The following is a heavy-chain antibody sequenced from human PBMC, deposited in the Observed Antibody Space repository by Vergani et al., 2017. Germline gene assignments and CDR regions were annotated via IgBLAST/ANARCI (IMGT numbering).Heavy chain of an antibody. Sequence: QVQLQESGPGLVKPSQTLSLTCTVSGGSINSDIHYWSWIRQPAGKGLEWIGRIYTSGSTNYNPSLNSRVIISIDTSKNQFSLRLSSVTAADTAMYYCARLVPSLMGIFDSWGQGTLVTVSS. CDR3: ARLVPSLMGIFDS. CDR1: GGSINSDIHY. D-gene: IGHD1-26*01. CDR2: IYTSGST. V-gene: IGHV4-61*02. J-gene: IGHJ4*02.